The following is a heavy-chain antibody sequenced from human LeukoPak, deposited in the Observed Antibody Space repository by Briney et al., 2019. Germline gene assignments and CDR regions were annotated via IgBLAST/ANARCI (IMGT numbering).Heavy chain of an antibody. Sequence: SVKVSCKASGGTFSSYAISWVRQAPGQGLEWMGRIIPILGIANYAQKFQGRVTITADKSTSTAYMELSSLRAEDTAVYYCARVRGHDSSSWFDYWGQGTLVTVSS. CDR3: ARVRGHDSSSWFDY. J-gene: IGHJ4*02. V-gene: IGHV1-69*04. D-gene: IGHD6-13*01. CDR2: IIPILGIA. CDR1: GGTFSSYA.